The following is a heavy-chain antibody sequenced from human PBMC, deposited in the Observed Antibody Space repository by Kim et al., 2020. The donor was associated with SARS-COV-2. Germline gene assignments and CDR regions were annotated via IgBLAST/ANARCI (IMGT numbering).Heavy chain of an antibody. J-gene: IGHJ4*02. Sequence: GGSLRLSCVASGFTFSSYGMHWVRQAPGKGLEWVAVIWYDGSNKYYADSVKGRFTISRDNSKNTLYLQMNGLRAEDTALYYCAKDRMVRAVIIDYFDYWGQGTLVTVSS. V-gene: IGHV3-33*06. CDR2: IWYDGSNK. D-gene: IGHD3-10*01. CDR3: AKDRMVRAVIIDYFDY. CDR1: GFTFSSYG.